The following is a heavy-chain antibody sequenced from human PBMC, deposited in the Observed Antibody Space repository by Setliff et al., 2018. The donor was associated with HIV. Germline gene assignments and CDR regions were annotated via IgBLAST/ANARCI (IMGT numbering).Heavy chain of an antibody. CDR1: GFTFSSYS. Sequence: GSLRLSCAASGFTFSSYSMNWVRQAPGKGLEWVANINDDGTEINYVDSVKGRFTISRDNPKKSLFLQMNSLRVEDTAMYYCARDRRRYDIVTLHYMDVWGKGTTVTVSS. CDR3: ARDRRRYDIVTLHYMDV. D-gene: IGHD3-9*01. V-gene: IGHV3-7*01. CDR2: INDDGTEI. J-gene: IGHJ6*03.